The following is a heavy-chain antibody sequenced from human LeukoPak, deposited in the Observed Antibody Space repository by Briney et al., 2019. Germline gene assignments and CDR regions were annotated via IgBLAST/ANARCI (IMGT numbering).Heavy chain of an antibody. V-gene: IGHV4-31*03. CDR2: IYYSGST. Sequence: PSETLSLTCTVSGGSISSGGYYWRWIRQHPGKGLEWIGYIYYSGSTYYNPSLKSRVTISVDTSKNQFSLKLSSVTAADTAVYYCATSFRFMVRGVIITNLFDYWGQGTLATVSS. D-gene: IGHD3-10*01. CDR1: GGSISSGGYY. J-gene: IGHJ4*02. CDR3: ATSFRFMVRGVIITNLFDY.